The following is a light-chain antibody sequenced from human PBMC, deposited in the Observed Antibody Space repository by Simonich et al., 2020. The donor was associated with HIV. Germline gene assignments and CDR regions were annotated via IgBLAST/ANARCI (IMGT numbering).Light chain of an antibody. CDR3: CSYAGSSTLV. Sequence: QAGLTQPPSVSKDLRQTATLTCTGNSNIVGNQGAAWLQQHQGHPPKLLSYRNNNRPSGISERFSVSRSGNTASLTISGLQAEDEADYYCCSYAGSSTLVFGGGTKLTVL. CDR2: RNN. J-gene: IGLJ3*02. CDR1: SNIVGNQG. V-gene: IGLV10-54*02.